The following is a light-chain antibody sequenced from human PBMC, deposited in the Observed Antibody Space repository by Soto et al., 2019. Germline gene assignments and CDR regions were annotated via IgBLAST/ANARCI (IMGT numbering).Light chain of an antibody. V-gene: IGLV1-47*01. CDR3: SAWDDSLSGPV. J-gene: IGLJ3*02. CDR1: SSNIGSNY. Sequence: QSLLTHPPSASGTPGQRVTISCSGSSSNIGSNYVYWYRQLPGTAPNVLIYRNDERPSGVPDRFSGSKSGSSASLAISGLRSEDEADYYCSAWDDSLSGPVFGRGTKLTVL. CDR2: RND.